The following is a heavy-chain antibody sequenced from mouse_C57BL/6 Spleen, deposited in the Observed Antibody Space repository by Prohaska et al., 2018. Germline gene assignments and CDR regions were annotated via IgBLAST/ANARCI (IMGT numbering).Heavy chain of an antibody. V-gene: IGHV1-26*01. D-gene: IGHD6-2*01. J-gene: IGHJ1*03. CDR2: INPNNGGT. Sequence: EVQLQQSGPELVKPGASVKISCKASGYTFTDYYMNWVKQSHGKSLEWIGDINPNNGGTSYNQKFKGKATLTVDKSSSTAYMELRILTSEDSAVYYCAPNSLYWYFDVWGTGTTVTVSS. CDR1: GYTFTDYY. CDR3: APNSLYWYFDV.